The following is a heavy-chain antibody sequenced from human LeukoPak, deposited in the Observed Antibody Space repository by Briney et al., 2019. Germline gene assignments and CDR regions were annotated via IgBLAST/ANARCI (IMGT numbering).Heavy chain of an antibody. CDR2: ICPDDSDT. V-gene: IGHV5-51*01. CDR1: GNSSSRYW. D-gene: IGHD1-7*01. J-gene: IGHJ4*02. CDR3: AARGSEELFYY. Sequence: GESLTISCKGSGNSSSRYWIAWARQMHGKGLEWMGFICPDDSDTKYSPSSQGQVTISADKSINTVYLQLSSLKASDTAMYYCAARGSEELFYYWGQGTLGTGSS.